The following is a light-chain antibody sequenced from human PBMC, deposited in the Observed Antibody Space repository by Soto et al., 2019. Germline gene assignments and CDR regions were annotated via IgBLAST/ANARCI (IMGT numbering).Light chain of an antibody. J-gene: IGLJ2*01. CDR1: KLGGNF. CDR3: QTWDSSTGVV. V-gene: IGLV3-1*01. CDR2: QDT. Sequence: SYELTQPPSVSVSTGQTASITCSGDKLGGNFVCGSHQKPVHSPVLAIYQDTKRPSWIIERFSGSNSGNTATLTIRGTQSLDEGDYYCQTWDSSTGVVFGRATRLTVL.